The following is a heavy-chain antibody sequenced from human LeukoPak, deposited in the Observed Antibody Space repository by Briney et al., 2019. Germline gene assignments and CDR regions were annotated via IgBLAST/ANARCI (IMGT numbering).Heavy chain of an antibody. CDR2: IYYSGST. CDR1: GGSISSSSYY. Sequence: SETLSLTCTVSGGSISSSSYYWGWIRQPPGKGLEWIGSIYYSGSTNYNPSLKSRVTISVDTSKNQFSLKLSSVTAADTAVYYCARGGDNYDILTALPSYYYYMDVWGKGTTVTVSS. D-gene: IGHD3-9*01. CDR3: ARGGDNYDILTALPSYYYYMDV. V-gene: IGHV4-39*07. J-gene: IGHJ6*03.